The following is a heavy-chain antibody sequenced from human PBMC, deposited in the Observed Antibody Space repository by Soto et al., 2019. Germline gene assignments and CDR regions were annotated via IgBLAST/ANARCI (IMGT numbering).Heavy chain of an antibody. J-gene: IGHJ4*02. Sequence: QVQLQESGPGMVKPSQTLSLTCTVSGGSISSGDYYWSWVRQPPGKGLEWIGYIYYSGSTYYNPARQIQVTISLDTSMHQCSLKLSSVTAADTAVYYCDRARGGWYLRFGYWGQGTLVTVSS. V-gene: IGHV4-30-4*01. D-gene: IGHD6-19*01. CDR3: DRARGGWYLRFGY. CDR2: IYYSGST. CDR1: GGSISSGDYY.